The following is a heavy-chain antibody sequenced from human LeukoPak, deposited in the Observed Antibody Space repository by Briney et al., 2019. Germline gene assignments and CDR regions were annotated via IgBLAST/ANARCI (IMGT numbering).Heavy chain of an antibody. Sequence: GGSLRLSCAASGFTFSDRYMDWVRQAPGKGLEWVGRTRNKANSYTTEYAACVKGRFTVSRDDSKNSLYLQMNSLKTEDTAVYYCARAAQTAMVYWYFDLWGRGTLVTVSS. J-gene: IGHJ2*01. CDR3: ARAAQTAMVYWYFDL. CDR1: GFTFSDRY. CDR2: TRNKANSYTT. V-gene: IGHV3-72*01. D-gene: IGHD5-18*01.